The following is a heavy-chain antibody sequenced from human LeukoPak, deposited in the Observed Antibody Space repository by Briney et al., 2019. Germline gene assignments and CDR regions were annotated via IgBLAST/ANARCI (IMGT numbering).Heavy chain of an antibody. J-gene: IGHJ3*02. CDR3: ARAGAFGELLFAFDI. CDR2: IYTSGST. Sequence: PSETLSLTCTVSGGSISSYYWSWIRQPAGKGLEWIGRIYTSGSTNYNPSLKSRVTMSVDTSKNQFSLKLSSVTAADTAVYYCARAGAFGELLFAFDIWGQGTMVTVSS. V-gene: IGHV4-4*07. D-gene: IGHD3-10*01. CDR1: GGSISSYY.